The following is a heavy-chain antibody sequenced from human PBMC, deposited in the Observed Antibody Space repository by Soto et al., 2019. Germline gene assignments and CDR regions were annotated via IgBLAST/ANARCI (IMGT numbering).Heavy chain of an antibody. J-gene: IGHJ5*02. V-gene: IGHV4-4*02. CDR1: GGSISSSNW. CDR3: ARGRAAPRYWFDP. D-gene: IGHD6-13*01. Sequence: PSETLSLTCAVSGGSISSSNWWSWVRQPPGKGLEWIGEIYHSGSTNYNPSLKSRVTISVDKSKNQFSLKLSSVTAADTAVYYCARGRAAPRYWFDPWGQGTLVTVSS. CDR2: IYHSGST.